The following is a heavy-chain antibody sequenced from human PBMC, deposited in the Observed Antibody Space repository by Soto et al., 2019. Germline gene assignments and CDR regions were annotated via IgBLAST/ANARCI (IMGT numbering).Heavy chain of an antibody. D-gene: IGHD5-18*01. J-gene: IGHJ5*02. CDR2: IYHSGST. CDR1: GGSISSGGYS. V-gene: IGHV4-30-2*01. CDR3: ARGRGYSYGYFDP. Sequence: PSETLSLTCAVSGGSISSGGYSWSWIRQPPGKGLEWIGYIYHSGSTYYNPSLKSRVTISVDRSKNQFSLKLSSVTAADTAVYYCARGRGYSYGYFDPWGQGTLVTVSS.